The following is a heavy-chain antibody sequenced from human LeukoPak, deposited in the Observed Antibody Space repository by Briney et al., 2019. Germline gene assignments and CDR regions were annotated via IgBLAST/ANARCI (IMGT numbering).Heavy chain of an antibody. D-gene: IGHD3-22*01. Sequence: GGSLRLSCAASGFTFSSNAMSWVRQAPGKGLVWVSRIYSDATYYADSVKGRFTISRDNAKNTLYLQMNSLRAEDTAVYYCARESYDSSGYYYGGGFDYWGQGTLVTVSS. CDR1: GFTFSSNA. CDR3: ARESYDSSGYYYGGGFDY. CDR2: IYSDAT. V-gene: IGHV3-74*01. J-gene: IGHJ4*02.